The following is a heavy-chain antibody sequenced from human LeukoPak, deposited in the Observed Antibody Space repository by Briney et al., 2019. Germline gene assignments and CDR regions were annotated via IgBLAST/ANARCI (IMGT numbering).Heavy chain of an antibody. Sequence: AGGSPRLSCAASGFDFSNYEMNWVRQAPGKGLEWVSYISSSGSTVHYADSVKGRFTISRDNAKSSLYLQMNSLRAEDAAVYYCARDRGYCSGGSCSEYFQHWGQGTLVTVSS. CDR2: ISSSGSTV. CDR3: ARDRGYCSGGSCSEYFQH. V-gene: IGHV3-48*03. J-gene: IGHJ1*01. CDR1: GFDFSNYE. D-gene: IGHD2-15*01.